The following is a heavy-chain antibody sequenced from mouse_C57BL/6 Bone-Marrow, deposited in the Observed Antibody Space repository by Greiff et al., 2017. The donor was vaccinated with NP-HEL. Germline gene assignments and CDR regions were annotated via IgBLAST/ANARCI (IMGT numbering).Heavy chain of an antibody. CDR1: GYAFSSSW. V-gene: IGHV1-82*01. D-gene: IGHD1-1*01. Sequence: QVQLKQSGPELVKPGASVKISCKASGYAFSSSWMNWVKQRPGKGLEWIGRIYPGDGDTNYNGKFKGKATLTADKSSSTAYMQLSSLTSEDSAVYFCARMYYYGSSLYYYAMDYWGQGTSVTGSS. CDR2: IYPGDGDT. CDR3: ARMYYYGSSLYYYAMDY. J-gene: IGHJ4*01.